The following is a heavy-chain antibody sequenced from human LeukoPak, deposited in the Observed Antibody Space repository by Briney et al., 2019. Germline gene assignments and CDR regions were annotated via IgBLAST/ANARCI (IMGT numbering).Heavy chain of an antibody. J-gene: IGHJ4*02. V-gene: IGHV3-30*18. D-gene: IGHD3/OR15-3a*01. CDR3: AKVATWTHFDY. CDR2: ISSDGSSK. Sequence: GGSLRLSCAASGFTFSTYDMHWVRQAPGKGLEWVALISSDGSSKYLVDSVKGRFTISRDNSKSTLYLLINSLRAEDTAVYYCAKVATWTHFDYWGQGTLVTVSS. CDR1: GFTFSTYD.